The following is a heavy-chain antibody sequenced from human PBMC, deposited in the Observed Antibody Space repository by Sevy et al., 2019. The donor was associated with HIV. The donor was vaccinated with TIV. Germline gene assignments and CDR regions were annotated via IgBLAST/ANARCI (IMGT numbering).Heavy chain of an antibody. D-gene: IGHD3-3*01. V-gene: IGHV3-33*01. J-gene: IGHJ4*02. Sequence: GGSLRLSCVASGFIFSTYGMHWVRQAPGKGLEWVAVIWYDGINKDYADSVKGRFIISRDNSKNTLYLQMNSLRAEDTAVYYCARSYYDFWSGYYTDYYFDYWGQGTLVTVSS. CDR2: IWYDGINK. CDR1: GFIFSTYG. CDR3: ARSYYDFWSGYYTDYYFDY.